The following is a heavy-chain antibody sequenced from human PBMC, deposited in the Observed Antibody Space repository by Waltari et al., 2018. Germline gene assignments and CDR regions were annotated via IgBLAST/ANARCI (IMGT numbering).Heavy chain of an antibody. V-gene: IGHV3-33*01. Sequence: QVQLVESGGGVVQPGRSLRLSCAASGFTFRSYRMHLVRQAPGTGVEWVAVIWYDGSKKYYADSGKGRFTISRDNSKNTLYLQMNSLRAEDTAVYYCARDSGLVVPAAKGWFDPWGQGTLVTVSS. D-gene: IGHD2-2*01. CDR2: IWYDGSKK. CDR3: ARDSGLVVPAAKGWFDP. J-gene: IGHJ5*02. CDR1: GFTFRSYR.